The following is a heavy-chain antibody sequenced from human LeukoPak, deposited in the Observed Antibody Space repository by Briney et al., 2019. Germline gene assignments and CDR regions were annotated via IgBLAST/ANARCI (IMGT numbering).Heavy chain of an antibody. J-gene: IGHJ4*02. Sequence: GGSLRLSCAASGFTFSSYATYWVRQAPGRGLEWVSGIFGSGGSTHYADSVKGRFSISTDNSKNTVYMQMNRLRAADTSVYICAKTTTGYSSGRFPGWPVDYWGQGTLVTVSS. CDR3: AKTTTGYSSGRFPGWPVDY. CDR1: GFTFSSYA. V-gene: IGHV3-23*01. D-gene: IGHD6-19*01. CDR2: IFGSGGST.